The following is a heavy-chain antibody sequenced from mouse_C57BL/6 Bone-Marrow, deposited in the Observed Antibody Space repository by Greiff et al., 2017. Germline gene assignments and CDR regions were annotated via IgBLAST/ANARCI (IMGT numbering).Heavy chain of an antibody. CDR1: GYAFTNYL. V-gene: IGHV1-54*01. Sequence: QVQLLQSGAELVRPGTSVKVSCTASGYAFTNYLIEWVKQRPGQGLEWIGVINPGSGGTNYTEKFTGQATLTVDTSSSTAYMQLSSLTSEDSTVYYCARGGNYWYFDDWGQGTTLTVSS. J-gene: IGHJ2*01. CDR2: INPGSGGT. D-gene: IGHD2-1*01. CDR3: ARGGNYWYFDD.